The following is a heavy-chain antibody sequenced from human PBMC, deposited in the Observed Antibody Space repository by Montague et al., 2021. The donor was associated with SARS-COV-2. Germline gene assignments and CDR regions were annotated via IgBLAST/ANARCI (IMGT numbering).Heavy chain of an antibody. D-gene: IGHD6-19*01. CDR3: ARGYSSGWYASSYYGMDV. CDR2: IYHSGST. J-gene: IGHJ6*02. CDR1: GGSISSSNW. V-gene: IGHV4-4*02. Sequence: SETLSLTCAVSGGSISSSNWWSWVRQPPGKGLEWIGEIYHSGSTNYNPPLKSRVTISVGKSKNQFSLKLSSVTAADTAVYYCARGYSSGWYASSYYGMDVWGQGTTVTVSS.